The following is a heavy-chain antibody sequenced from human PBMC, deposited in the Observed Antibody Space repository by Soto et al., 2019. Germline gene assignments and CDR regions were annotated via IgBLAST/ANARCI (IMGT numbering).Heavy chain of an antibody. D-gene: IGHD2-21*02. CDR2: IYYGGNT. Sequence: PSETLSLTCTVSGGSIRSNYYYWGWIRQTPGKGLEWIGNIYYGGNTYYNPSLKSRVTISVDTSKNQFSLKLSSVTAADTAVYYCARQDCGGDCYSLEDYYGMDVWGQGTTVTVSS. V-gene: IGHV4-39*01. CDR3: ARQDCGGDCYSLEDYYGMDV. J-gene: IGHJ6*02. CDR1: GGSIRSNYYY.